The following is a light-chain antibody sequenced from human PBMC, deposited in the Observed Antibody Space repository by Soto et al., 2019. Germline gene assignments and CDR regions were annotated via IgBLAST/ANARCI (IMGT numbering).Light chain of an antibody. CDR2: EES. V-gene: IGKV1-9*01. CDR3: EQVKSYSRT. J-gene: IGKJ4*01. CDR1: QAITNN. Sequence: DIHLTQPPSSLSASVGDRVTITCRARQAITNNLAWYQQKPGNPPRLLIYEESTLHSGVPSRFSGRKVGTQFILTIDSLLPEAFATYYCEQVKSYSRTVGGGTKVELQ.